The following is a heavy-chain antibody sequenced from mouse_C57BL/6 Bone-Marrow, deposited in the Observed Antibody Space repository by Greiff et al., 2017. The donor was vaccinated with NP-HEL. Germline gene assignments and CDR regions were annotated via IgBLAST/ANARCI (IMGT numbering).Heavy chain of an antibody. J-gene: IGHJ3*01. CDR3: ARGWLLPFAY. Sequence: QVQLQQPGAELVMPGASVKLSCKASGYTFTSYWMHWVKQRPGQGLEWIGEIDPSDSYTNYNQKFKGKSTLTVDKSSSTAYMQLSSLTSEDSAVYYCARGWLLPFAYWDRGTLVTVSA. D-gene: IGHD2-3*01. V-gene: IGHV1-69*01. CDR2: IDPSDSYT. CDR1: GYTFTSYW.